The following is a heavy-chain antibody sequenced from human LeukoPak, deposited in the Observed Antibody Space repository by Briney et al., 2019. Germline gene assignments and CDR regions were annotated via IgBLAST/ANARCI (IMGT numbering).Heavy chain of an antibody. Sequence: PGRSLRLSCAASGFTFDDYAMHWVRHAPGKGLEWVSGISWNSGSIVYADSVKGRFTISKDNAKNSLYLQMNSLRAEDTALNYCAKDDRSRNYYDSSGYGNWGQGTLVTVSS. J-gene: IGHJ4*02. CDR1: GFTFDDYA. V-gene: IGHV3-9*01. D-gene: IGHD3-22*01. CDR3: AKDDRSRNYYDSSGYGN. CDR2: ISWNSGSI.